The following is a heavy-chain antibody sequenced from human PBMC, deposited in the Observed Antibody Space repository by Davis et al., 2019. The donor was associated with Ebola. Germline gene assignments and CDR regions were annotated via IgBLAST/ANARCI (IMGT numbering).Heavy chain of an antibody. V-gene: IGHV1-24*01. J-gene: IGHJ6*03. D-gene: IGHD3-16*01. CDR3: ATDKGARSFYYYYMDV. CDR1: GYTLTELS. CDR2: FDPEDGET. Sequence: ASVKVSCKVSGYTLTELSMHWVRQAPGKGLEWMGGFDPEDGETIYAQKFQGRVTMTEDTSTDTAYMELSSLRSEDTAVYYCATDKGARSFYYYYMDVWGKGTTVTVSS.